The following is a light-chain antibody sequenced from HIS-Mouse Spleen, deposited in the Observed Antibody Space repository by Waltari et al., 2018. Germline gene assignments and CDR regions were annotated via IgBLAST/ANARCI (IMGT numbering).Light chain of an antibody. CDR3: CSYAGSSTFEV. CDR2: EGS. V-gene: IGLV2-23*03. J-gene: IGLJ2*01. Sequence: QSALTQPASVSGSPGQSLTISCTGTSSDVGRYNLFSLYQQHPGQAPKLMIYEGSKRPSGVSNRFSGSKSGNTASLTISGLQAEDEADYYCCSYAGSSTFEVFGGGTKLTVL. CDR1: SSDVGRYNL.